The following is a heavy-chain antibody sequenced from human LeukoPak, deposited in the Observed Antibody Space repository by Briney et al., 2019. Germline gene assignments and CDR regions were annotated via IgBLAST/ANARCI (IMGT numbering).Heavy chain of an antibody. D-gene: IGHD3-9*01. J-gene: IGHJ3*02. CDR2: ISAYNGNK. Sequence: ASVKVSCKASGYTFTSYGISWVRQAPGQGLEWIGWISAYNGNKNFAQKFQGRVTLTTDTLTSTGYMELRSLRSDDTAVYYCAREPYHDVLTGYQKNRNYFDIWGQGTMVTVSS. CDR3: AREPYHDVLTGYQKNRNYFDI. V-gene: IGHV1-18*01. CDR1: GYTFTSYG.